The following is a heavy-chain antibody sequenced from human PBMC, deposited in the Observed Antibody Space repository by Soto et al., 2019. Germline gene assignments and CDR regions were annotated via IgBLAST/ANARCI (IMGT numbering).Heavy chain of an antibody. D-gene: IGHD3-22*01. CDR3: ARSGDSYDSSGYYY. Sequence: GGSLRLSCAASGFTFSSYSMNWVRQAPGKGLEWVSYISSSSTIYYADSVKGRFTISRDNAKNSLYLQMNSLRDEDTAVYYCARSGDSYDSSGYYYWGQGTLVTVSS. CDR1: GFTFSSYS. CDR2: ISSSSTI. V-gene: IGHV3-48*02. J-gene: IGHJ4*02.